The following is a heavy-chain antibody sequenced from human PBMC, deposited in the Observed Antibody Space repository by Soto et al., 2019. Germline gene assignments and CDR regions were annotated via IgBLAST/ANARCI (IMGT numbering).Heavy chain of an antibody. CDR2: TSYDGDTE. V-gene: IGHV3-30*03. Sequence: QVQLVESGGGVVQPETSLRLSCAASGFTFSSYGMHWVRQAPGKGLEWVAVTSYDGDTEYYADSVKGRFTISRDNSKNTLFLQMNSLRAEDTAPYYCTRSLGGSSYFVSDYWGQGTLVTVTS. D-gene: IGHD2-15*01. CDR1: GFTFSSYG. CDR3: TRSLGGSSYFVSDY. J-gene: IGHJ4*02.